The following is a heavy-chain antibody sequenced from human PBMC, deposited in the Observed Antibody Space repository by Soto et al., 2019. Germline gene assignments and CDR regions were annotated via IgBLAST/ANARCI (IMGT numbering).Heavy chain of an antibody. V-gene: IGHV4-39*01. CDR2: IYYSGST. CDR3: ARWAAAGTKRGAYYYYGMDV. Sequence: SETLSLTCTVSGGSISSSSYYWGWIRQPPGKGLEWIGSIYYSGSTYYNPSLKSRVTISVDTSKNQFSLKLSSVTAADTAVYYCARWAAAGTKRGAYYYYGMDVRCQGTTVNV. D-gene: IGHD6-13*01. J-gene: IGHJ6*02. CDR1: GGSISSSSYY.